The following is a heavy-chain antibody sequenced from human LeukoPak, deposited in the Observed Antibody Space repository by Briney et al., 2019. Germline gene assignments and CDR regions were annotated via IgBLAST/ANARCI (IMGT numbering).Heavy chain of an antibody. CDR3: ARLGDSGYYYYYYYMDV. CDR1: GGSISSYY. CDR2: IYTSGST. J-gene: IGHJ6*03. D-gene: IGHD6-13*01. Sequence: SETLSLTCTVSGGSISSYYWSWIRQPPGKGLEWIGYIYTSGSTNYNPSLKSRVTISVDTSKNQFSLKLSSVTAADTAVYYCARLGDSGYYYYYYYMDVWGKGTTVTVSS. V-gene: IGHV4-4*09.